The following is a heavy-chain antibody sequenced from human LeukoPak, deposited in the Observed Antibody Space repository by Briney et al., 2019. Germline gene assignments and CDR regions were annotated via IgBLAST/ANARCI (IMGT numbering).Heavy chain of an antibody. CDR3: ARAIRLAAAIDS. CDR1: GFPFSSYA. Sequence: PGGSLRLSCAASGFPFSSYAMHWVRQAPGKGLEWVAVISYDGNNKYYVDSVKGRLTISRDNSGSTLYLQMNSLRTEDTAIYYCARAIRLAAAIDSWGQGTLVAVSS. J-gene: IGHJ4*02. CDR2: ISYDGNNK. V-gene: IGHV3-30-3*01. D-gene: IGHD6-13*01.